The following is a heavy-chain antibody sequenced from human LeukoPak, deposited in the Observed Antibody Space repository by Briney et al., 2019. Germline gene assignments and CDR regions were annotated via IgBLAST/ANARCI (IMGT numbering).Heavy chain of an antibody. CDR2: INHSGST. CDR3: AGLDWLYHWFDP. CDR1: AGSFSGYY. J-gene: IGHJ5*02. V-gene: IGHV4-34*01. Sequence: SETLSLTCAHYAGSFSGYYWRWIRQPPGKGLEWIGEINHSGSTNYNPSLKSRVTISVDTSKNQFSLKLSSVTAADTAVYYCAGLDWLYHWFDPWGQGTLVTVSS. D-gene: IGHD3-9*01.